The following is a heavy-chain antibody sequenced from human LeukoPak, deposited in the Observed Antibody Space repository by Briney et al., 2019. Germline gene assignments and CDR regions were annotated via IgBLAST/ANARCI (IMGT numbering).Heavy chain of an antibody. CDR2: ISSSGSTM. J-gene: IGHJ4*02. V-gene: IGHV3-48*03. CDR1: GFTFSSYE. D-gene: IGHD6-19*01. Sequence: GALRLSCAASGFTFSSYEMNWVRQAPGKGLEWVSYISSSGSTMYYADSVKGRFTISRDNARNSLYLQMNSLRAEDTAVYYCARDRGNLHSSGWYDYWGQGTLVTVSS. CDR3: ARDRGNLHSSGWYDY.